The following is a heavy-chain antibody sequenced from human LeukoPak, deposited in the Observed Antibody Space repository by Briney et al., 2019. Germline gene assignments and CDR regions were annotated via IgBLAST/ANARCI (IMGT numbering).Heavy chain of an antibody. CDR1: GGSISSYY. V-gene: IGHV4-59*01. Sequence: SETLSLTCTVSGGSISSYYWSWIRQPPGKGLEWIGYIYYSGSTNYNPSLKSRVTISVDTSKNQFSLKLSSVTAADTAVYYCARQQLSQLYYFDYWGQGTLVTVSS. CDR3: ARQQLSQLYYFDY. J-gene: IGHJ4*02. CDR2: IYYSGST. D-gene: IGHD6-13*01.